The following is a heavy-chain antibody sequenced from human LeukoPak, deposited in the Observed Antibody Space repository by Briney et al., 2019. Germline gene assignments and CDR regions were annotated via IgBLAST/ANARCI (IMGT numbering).Heavy chain of an antibody. V-gene: IGHV4-59*12. CDR2: IYHSGST. CDR3: ATGYSSTWYYFDY. CDR1: GDSISSYY. D-gene: IGHD6-13*01. J-gene: IGHJ4*02. Sequence: SETLSLTCTVSGDSISSYYWSWIRQPPGKGLEWIGYIYHSGSTTYNPSLKSRVTISADTSKDQFCLKLASVTAADTAVYYCATGYSSTWYYFDYWGQGTLVTVSS.